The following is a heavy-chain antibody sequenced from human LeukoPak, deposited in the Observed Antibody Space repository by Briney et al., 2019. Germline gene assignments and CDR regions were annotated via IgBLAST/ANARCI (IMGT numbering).Heavy chain of an antibody. CDR3: ARGRWSDY. Sequence: GGSLRLSCAGSGFTFSAYWMTWVRQAPGKGLEWVANIKEDGTEKNYVDSVKGRFTISRDNVKKSLYLEMNSLRVEDTAVYYCARGRWSDYWGQGTQVAVSS. CDR2: IKEDGTEK. CDR1: GFTFSAYW. V-gene: IGHV3-7*01. J-gene: IGHJ4*02. D-gene: IGHD5-24*01.